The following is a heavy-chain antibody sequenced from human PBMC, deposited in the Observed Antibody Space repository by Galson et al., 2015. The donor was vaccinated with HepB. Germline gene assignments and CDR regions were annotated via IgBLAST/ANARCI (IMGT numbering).Heavy chain of an antibody. V-gene: IGHV1-2*02. J-gene: IGHJ4*02. CDR1: GYIFTGFY. D-gene: IGHD1-1*01. CDR3: ARGPSTGFNDYYSDY. Sequence: SVKVSCKASGYIFTGFYIRWVRQAPGQGPEWMGWINPNSGGTNYAQKFQDRVTMTRDRSISTAYIELGRLRSDDTAVYYCARGPSTGFNDYYSDYWGQGTLVTVSS. CDR2: INPNSGGT.